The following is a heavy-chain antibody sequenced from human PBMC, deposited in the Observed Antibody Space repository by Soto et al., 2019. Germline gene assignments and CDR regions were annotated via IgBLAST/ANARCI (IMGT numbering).Heavy chain of an antibody. CDR3: ARDPNDSSAYYHHYYYGMDV. CDR2: INAGNGNT. J-gene: IGHJ6*02. V-gene: IGHV1-3*01. CDR1: GYTFTSYG. D-gene: IGHD3-22*01. Sequence: GASVKVSCKASGYTFTSYGIHWVRQAPGQRLEWTGWINAGNGNTKYSEKFQGRVTITRDTSASTACLELSSLRSEDTAVYYCARDPNDSSAYYHHYYYGMDVWGQVTTVTFSS.